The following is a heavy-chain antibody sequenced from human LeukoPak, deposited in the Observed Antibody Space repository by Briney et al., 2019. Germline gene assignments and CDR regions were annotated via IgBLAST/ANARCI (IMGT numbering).Heavy chain of an antibody. CDR3: ARGGFWSGYSDY. CDR1: GYTFTGYY. CDR2: INPNSGGT. V-gene: IGHV1-2*02. Sequence: ASVKVSCKVSGYTFTGYYMHWVRQAPGQGLEWMGWINPNSGGTNYAQKFRGRVTMTRDTSISTAYMELSRLRSDDTAVYYCARGGFWSGYSDYWGQGTLVTVSS. J-gene: IGHJ4*02. D-gene: IGHD3-3*01.